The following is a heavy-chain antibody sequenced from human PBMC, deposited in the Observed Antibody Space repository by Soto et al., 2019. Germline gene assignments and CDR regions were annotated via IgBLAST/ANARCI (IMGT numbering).Heavy chain of an antibody. Sequence: PSETLSLTCAVSGGSISSGPYSWSWIRQPPGKGLEWIGYIYHSGSAYYNPSLKSRVTISVDRSKNHFSLKLSSVTAADTAGYYCARGATSSWQHNWYDPWGQGTLVTVSS. CDR2: IYHSGSA. CDR1: GGSISSGPYS. J-gene: IGHJ5*02. V-gene: IGHV4-30-2*01. D-gene: IGHD6-13*01. CDR3: ARGATSSWQHNWYDP.